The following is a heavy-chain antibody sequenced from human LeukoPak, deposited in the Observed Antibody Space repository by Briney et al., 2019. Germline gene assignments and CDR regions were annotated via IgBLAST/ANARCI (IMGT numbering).Heavy chain of an antibody. D-gene: IGHD3-10*01. J-gene: IGHJ6*02. CDR1: GGTFSSYA. Sequence: GASVKVSCKASGGTFSSYAISWVRQAPGQGLEWMGGIIPIFGTANYAQKFQGRVTITADESTSTAYMELSSPRSEDTAVYYCARKGLWFGELYYYYYYGMDVWGQGTTVSVSS. CDR3: ARKGLWFGELYYYYYYGMDV. CDR2: IIPIFGTA. V-gene: IGHV1-69*13.